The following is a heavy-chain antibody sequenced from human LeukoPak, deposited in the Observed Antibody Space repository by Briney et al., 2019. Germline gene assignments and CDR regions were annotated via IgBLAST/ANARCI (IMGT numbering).Heavy chain of an antibody. CDR2: ISSSSSYT. D-gene: IGHD1-1*01. J-gene: IGHJ4*02. CDR1: GFTFRDYY. Sequence: GGSLRLSCAASGFTFRDYYMSWIRQAPGKGLKWVSYISSSSSYTKYGDSVKGRFTISRDNAKNSLYLQVSSLRAEDTAVYYCARGTGTTAYFDYWGQGTLVTVSS. V-gene: IGHV3-11*06. CDR3: ARGTGTTAYFDY.